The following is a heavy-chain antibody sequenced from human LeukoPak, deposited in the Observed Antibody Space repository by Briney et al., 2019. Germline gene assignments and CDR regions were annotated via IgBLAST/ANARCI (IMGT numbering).Heavy chain of an antibody. D-gene: IGHD6-19*01. Sequence: PGESLEISCEGSGYSFTSYWIGWVRPLPGKGLEWMGIIYPGDSDTRYSPSFQGQVTISADKSISTSFLQWSSLKASDSAMYSCASLHLPASLAAVYFAYWGQGTLVTVSS. J-gene: IGHJ4*02. CDR2: IYPGDSDT. CDR1: GYSFTSYW. V-gene: IGHV5-51*01. CDR3: ASLHLPASLAAVYFAY.